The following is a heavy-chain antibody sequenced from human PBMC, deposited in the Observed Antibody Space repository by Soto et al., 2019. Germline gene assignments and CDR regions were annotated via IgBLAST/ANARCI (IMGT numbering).Heavy chain of an antibody. CDR1: GGSISSSSYY. Sequence: SQTLSLTCTVSGGSISSSSYYWGWIRQPPGKGLEWIGSIYYSGSTYYNPSLKSRVTISVDTSKNQFSLKLSSVTAADTAVYYCARQAAAADKSFDYWGQGTLVTVSS. J-gene: IGHJ4*02. CDR3: ARQAAAADKSFDY. CDR2: IYYSGST. D-gene: IGHD6-13*01. V-gene: IGHV4-39*01.